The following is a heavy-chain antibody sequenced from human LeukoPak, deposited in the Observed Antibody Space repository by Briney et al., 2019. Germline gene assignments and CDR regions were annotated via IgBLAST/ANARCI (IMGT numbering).Heavy chain of an antibody. CDR2: IKQDGSEK. CDR1: GFTFSSYS. V-gene: IGHV3-7*01. CDR3: ARDGVRGYSYGLIPGDY. J-gene: IGHJ4*02. D-gene: IGHD5-18*01. Sequence: PGGSLRLSCAASGFTFSSYSMNWVRQAPGKGLEWVANIKQDGSEKYYVDSVKGRFTISRDNAKNSLYLQMNSLRAEDTAVYYCARDGVRGYSYGLIPGDYWGQGTLVTVSS.